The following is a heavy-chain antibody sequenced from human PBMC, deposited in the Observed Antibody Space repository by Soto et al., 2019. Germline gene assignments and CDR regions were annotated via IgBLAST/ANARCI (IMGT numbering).Heavy chain of an antibody. D-gene: IGHD6-6*01. CDR2: INHSGST. Sequence: SETLSLTCAVYGGSFSGYYWSWIRQPPGKGLEWIGEINHSGSTNYNPSLKSRVTISVDTSKNQFSLKLSSVTAADTAVYYCARLRRLSILDYWGQGTLVTVSS. J-gene: IGHJ4*02. CDR3: ARLRRLSILDY. CDR1: GGSFSGYY. V-gene: IGHV4-34*01.